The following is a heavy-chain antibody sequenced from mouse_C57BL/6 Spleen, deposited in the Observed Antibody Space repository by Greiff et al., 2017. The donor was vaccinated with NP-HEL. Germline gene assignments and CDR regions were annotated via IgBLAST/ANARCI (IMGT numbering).Heavy chain of an antibody. Sequence: VQLQQSGPELVKPGASVKISCKASGYAFSSSWMNWVKQRPGTGLEWIGRIYPGDGDTNYNGKFKGKATLTADKSSSTAYMQLSSLTSEDSAVYFCARRGAGKYFDYWGQGTTLTVSS. D-gene: IGHD3-3*01. V-gene: IGHV1-82*01. CDR2: IYPGDGDT. CDR3: ARRGAGKYFDY. J-gene: IGHJ2*01. CDR1: GYAFSSSW.